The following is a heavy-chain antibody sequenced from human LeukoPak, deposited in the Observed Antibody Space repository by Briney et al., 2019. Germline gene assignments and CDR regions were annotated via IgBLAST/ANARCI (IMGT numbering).Heavy chain of an antibody. D-gene: IGHD2-2*01. CDR2: INSNGGST. CDR3: VKGTSTKYYYYGMDV. Sequence: GGSLTLSCSPSGFAFSNYATQWVRQSPGGGREYVARINSNGGSTFYADSVKGRFTMSGDNSKNTLYLQMSSLRAEDTAVYYCVKGTSTKYYYYGMDVWGQGTTVTVSS. CDR1: GFAFSNYA. V-gene: IGHV3-64D*06. J-gene: IGHJ6*02.